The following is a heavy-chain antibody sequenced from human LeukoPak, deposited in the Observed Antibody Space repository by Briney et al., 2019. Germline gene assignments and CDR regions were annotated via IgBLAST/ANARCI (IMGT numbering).Heavy chain of an antibody. CDR1: GYTFTGYY. Sequence: GASVKVSCKASGYTFTGYYMHWVRQAPGQGLEWMGWINPNSGGTNYAQKFQGRVTMTRDTSISTAYMELSRLRSDDTAVYYCARAYYYDSSGYYCWGQGTLVTVSS. J-gene: IGHJ4*02. D-gene: IGHD3-22*01. V-gene: IGHV1-2*02. CDR3: ARAYYYDSSGYYC. CDR2: INPNSGGT.